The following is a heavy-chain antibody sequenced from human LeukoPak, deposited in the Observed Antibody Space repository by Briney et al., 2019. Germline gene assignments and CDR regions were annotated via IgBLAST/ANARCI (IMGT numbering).Heavy chain of an antibody. J-gene: IGHJ6*02. CDR1: GYTFTGYY. CDR3: ARDPFSGWYLYGMDV. CDR2: INPNSGGT. Sequence: ASVKVSCKASGYTFTGYYMHWVRQAPGQGLEWMGWINPNSGGTNYAQKFQGRVTMTRDTSISTAYMELSRLRSDDTAVYYCARDPFSGWYLYGMDVWGQGTTVTVSS. D-gene: IGHD6-13*01. V-gene: IGHV1-2*02.